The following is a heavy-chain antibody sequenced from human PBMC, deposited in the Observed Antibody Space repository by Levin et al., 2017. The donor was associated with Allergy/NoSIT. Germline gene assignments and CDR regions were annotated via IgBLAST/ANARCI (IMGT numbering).Heavy chain of an antibody. J-gene: IGHJ4*02. CDR2: ISYDGSNK. CDR1: GFTFSSYG. Sequence: GGSLRLSCAASGFTFSSYGMHWVRQAPGKGLEWVAVISYDGSNKYYADSVKGRFTISRDNSKNTLYLQMNSLRAEDTAVYYCAKPQGEQYSGYDFIFDYWGQGTLVTVSS. CDR3: AKPQGEQYSGYDFIFDY. D-gene: IGHD5-12*01. V-gene: IGHV3-30*18.